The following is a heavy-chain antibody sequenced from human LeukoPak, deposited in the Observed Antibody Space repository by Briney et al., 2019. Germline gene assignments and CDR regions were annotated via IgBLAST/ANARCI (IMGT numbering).Heavy chain of an antibody. J-gene: IGHJ4*02. CDR1: GFTISSYN. Sequence: GGSLRLSCAASGFTISSYNMNWVRQAPGKGLEWVSYISSTSSSIYYADSVKGRFTISRDNAKNSLYLQMSSLRDEDTAAYYCARVGGSWSDVWGQGTLVTVSS. CDR3: ARVGGSWSDV. V-gene: IGHV3-48*02. D-gene: IGHD6-13*01. CDR2: ISSTSSSI.